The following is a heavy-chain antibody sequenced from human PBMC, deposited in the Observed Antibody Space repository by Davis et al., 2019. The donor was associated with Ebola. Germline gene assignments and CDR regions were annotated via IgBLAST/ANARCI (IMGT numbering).Heavy chain of an antibody. Sequence: PGGSLRLSCAASGFTFSSYSMNWVRQAPGKGLEWVSSISSSSRYIYYADSVKGRFTISRDNAKNSLYLQMNSLRAEDTAVYYCASSVDYYYGMDVWGQGTTVTVSS. CDR3: ASSVDYYYGMDV. D-gene: IGHD2-2*01. CDR2: ISSSSRYI. V-gene: IGHV3-21*01. J-gene: IGHJ6*02. CDR1: GFTFSSYS.